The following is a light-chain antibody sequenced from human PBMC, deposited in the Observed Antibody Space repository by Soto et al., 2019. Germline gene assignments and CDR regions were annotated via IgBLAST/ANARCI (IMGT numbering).Light chain of an antibody. V-gene: IGKV1-39*01. Sequence: DIQMMQSPSSLSASVGDRVTITCRASQSVRTYVNWYQQKPGKAPNLLIYGVSTLHSGVPSRFSGAGSGTDFTLTISSLQPEDFASYYCQQSYSTPWTFVPGTKVEIK. CDR3: QQSYSTPWT. CDR1: QSVRTY. CDR2: GVS. J-gene: IGKJ1*01.